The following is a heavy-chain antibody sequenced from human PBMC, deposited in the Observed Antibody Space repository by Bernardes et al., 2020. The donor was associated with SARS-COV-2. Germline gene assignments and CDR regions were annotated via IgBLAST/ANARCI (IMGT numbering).Heavy chain of an antibody. CDR3: ARVPYDSSGYYYFYFDY. CDR2: ISSSGSTI. Sequence: GGSLRLSCAASGFTFSSYEMNWVRQAPGKGLEWVSYISSSGSTIYYADSVKGRFTISRDNAKNSLYLQMNSLRAEDTAVYYCARVPYDSSGYYYFYFDYWGQGTLVTVSS. CDR1: GFTFSSYE. V-gene: IGHV3-48*03. J-gene: IGHJ4*02. D-gene: IGHD3-22*01.